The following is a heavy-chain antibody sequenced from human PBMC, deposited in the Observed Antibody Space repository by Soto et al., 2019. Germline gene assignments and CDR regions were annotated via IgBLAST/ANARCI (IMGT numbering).Heavy chain of an antibody. V-gene: IGHV3-30*03. CDR2: ISYDGSNK. J-gene: IGHJ4*02. CDR3: AREGRSFEAWITFGGVIVTPLDY. CDR1: GFTFSSYG. D-gene: IGHD3-16*02. Sequence: GGSLRLSCAASGFTFSSYGMHWVRQAPGKGLEWVAVISYDGSNKYYADSVKGRLTISRDNSKNTLYLQMNSLRAEDTGVYYCAREGRSFEAWITFGGVIVTPLDYWGQGTLVTVSS.